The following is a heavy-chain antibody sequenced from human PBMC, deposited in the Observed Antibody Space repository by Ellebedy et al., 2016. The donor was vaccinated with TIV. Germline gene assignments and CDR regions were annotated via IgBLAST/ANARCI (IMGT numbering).Heavy chain of an antibody. Sequence: AASVNVSCKASGYTFTSYDINWVRQATGQGLEWMGWMNPNSGNTGYAHKFQGRVTMTRNTSISTAYRELSSLRSEDTAVYYCARGFDGSGSYYYYGMDVWGQGTRVTVSS. CDR1: GYTFTSYD. V-gene: IGHV1-8*01. CDR2: MNPNSGNT. D-gene: IGHD3-10*01. CDR3: ARGFDGSGSYYYYGMDV. J-gene: IGHJ6*02.